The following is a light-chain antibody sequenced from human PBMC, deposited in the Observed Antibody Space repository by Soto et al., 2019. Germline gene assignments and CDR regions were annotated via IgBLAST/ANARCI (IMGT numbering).Light chain of an antibody. CDR2: GAS. V-gene: IGKV3-20*01. CDR3: QQYGSSPLT. CDR1: QIVRSNY. Sequence: EIVLTQSPGTLSLSPGERATLSCRASQIVRSNYLAWYQQKPGQSPRLLLFGASSRATGIPDRFSGSGSGTDFSLTISRLEPEDFALYYCQQYGSSPLTFGQGTKVEIK. J-gene: IGKJ2*01.